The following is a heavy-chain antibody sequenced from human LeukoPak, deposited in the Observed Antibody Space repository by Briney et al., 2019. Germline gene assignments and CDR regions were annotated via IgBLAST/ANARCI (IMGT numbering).Heavy chain of an antibody. D-gene: IGHD6-6*01. J-gene: IGHJ4*02. CDR3: ARNHPLYSSSSVDY. Sequence: GVSVKVSCKASGYTLTSYGISWVRQAPGQGLEWMGWISAYNGNTNYAQKLQGRVTMTTDTSTSTAYMELRSLRSDDAAVYYCARNHPLYSSSSVDYWGQGTLVTVSS. CDR1: GYTLTSYG. CDR2: ISAYNGNT. V-gene: IGHV1-18*01.